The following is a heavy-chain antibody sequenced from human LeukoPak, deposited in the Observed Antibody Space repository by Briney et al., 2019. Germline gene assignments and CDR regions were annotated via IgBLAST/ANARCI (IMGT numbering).Heavy chain of an antibody. CDR3: ARVVSSGWRYYYYYYMDV. Sequence: GASVKVSCKASGYTFTSYGISWVRQAPGQGLEWMGWISAYNGNTNYAQKLQGRVTMTTETSTSTAYMELRSLRSDDTAVYYCARVVSSGWRYYYYYYMDVWGKGTTVTVSS. J-gene: IGHJ6*03. CDR2: ISAYNGNT. D-gene: IGHD6-19*01. V-gene: IGHV1-18*01. CDR1: GYTFTSYG.